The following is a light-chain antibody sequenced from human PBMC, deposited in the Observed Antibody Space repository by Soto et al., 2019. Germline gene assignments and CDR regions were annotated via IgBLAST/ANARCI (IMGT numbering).Light chain of an antibody. Sequence: EIVLTQSPATLSLSPGERATLSCRASQSVSSSYLAWYQQKPGQAPRLLIYGASNRATGIPDRFSGSGSGTDFTLTISRLEPEDFAVYYCQQYDSSPLTFGGGTKVDIK. CDR1: QSVSSSY. V-gene: IGKV3-20*01. J-gene: IGKJ4*01. CDR3: QQYDSSPLT. CDR2: GAS.